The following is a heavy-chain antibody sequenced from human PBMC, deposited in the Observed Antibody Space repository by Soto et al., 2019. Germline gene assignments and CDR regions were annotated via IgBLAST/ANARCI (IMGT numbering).Heavy chain of an antibody. CDR3: ARASGTVIPRLVDY. J-gene: IGHJ4*02. V-gene: IGHV3-30-3*01. CDR1: GVTFSSYA. D-gene: IGHD4-17*01. Sequence: GGSLRLSCAASGVTFSSYAMHWVRQAPGKGLEWVAVISYDGSNKYYADSVKGRFTISRDNSKNTLYLQMNSLRAEDTAVYYCARASGTVIPRLVDYWGQGTLVTVSS. CDR2: ISYDGSNK.